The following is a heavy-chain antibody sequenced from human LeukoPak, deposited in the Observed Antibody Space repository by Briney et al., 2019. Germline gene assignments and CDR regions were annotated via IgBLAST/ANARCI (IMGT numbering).Heavy chain of an antibody. Sequence: PGGSLRLSCAASGFSFISYSMNWVRQAPGKGLEWVSYISRSSDIINYADSVKGRFTVSRDNTKNSLSLQMNSLRAEDTAIYYCATLRRDTAMPRALDIWGQGTKVTVSS. CDR1: GFSFISYS. CDR3: ATLRRDTAMPRALDI. V-gene: IGHV3-21*01. CDR2: ISRSSDII. J-gene: IGHJ3*02. D-gene: IGHD5-18*01.